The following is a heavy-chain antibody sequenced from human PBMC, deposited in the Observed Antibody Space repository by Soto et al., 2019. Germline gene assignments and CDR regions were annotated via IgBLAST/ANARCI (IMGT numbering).Heavy chain of an antibody. D-gene: IGHD5-12*01. V-gene: IGHV1-2*02. CDR1: GYTFTDYY. Sequence: QVQLVQSGAEVKKPGASVKVSCKASGYTFTDYYIHWVRQAPGQGPEWLGWTNTNTGGTNYAQKFKGRVTVTRDTSTNTAYMDLYRLTSDDTAVYYCVRDRVPTAPEFGYWGQGTLITVSS. CDR2: TNTNTGGT. CDR3: VRDRVPTAPEFGY. J-gene: IGHJ4*02.